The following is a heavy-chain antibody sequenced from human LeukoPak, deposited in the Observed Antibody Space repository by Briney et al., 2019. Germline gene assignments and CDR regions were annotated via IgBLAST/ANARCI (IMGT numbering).Heavy chain of an antibody. CDR1: GYSFSNYW. D-gene: IGHD6-13*01. CDR3: ARLSQIQAAAGTCDY. V-gene: IGHV5-51*01. Sequence: GESLKISCKGSGYSFSNYWIGWVRQMPGQGLEWMGIIYPGDSDTTYSPSFQGQVTISADKSISTAYLQWSSLTASDTAMYYCARLSQIQAAAGTCDYWSQGTLVTVSS. CDR2: IYPGDSDT. J-gene: IGHJ4*02.